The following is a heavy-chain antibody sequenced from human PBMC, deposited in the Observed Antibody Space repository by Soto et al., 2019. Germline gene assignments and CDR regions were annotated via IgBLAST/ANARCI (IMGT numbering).Heavy chain of an antibody. V-gene: IGHV3-21*01. CDR2: ISSSSSYI. D-gene: IGHD2-2*01. CDR1: GFTFSSYS. Sequence: EVQLVESGGGLVKPGGSLRLSCAASGFTFSSYSMNWVRQAPGKGLEWVSSISSSSSYIYYADSVKGRFTISRDNAKNSLYLQMNSLRAADTAVYYCARRGYCSSTSCYQVDYWGQGTLVTVSS. CDR3: ARRGYCSSTSCYQVDY. J-gene: IGHJ4*02.